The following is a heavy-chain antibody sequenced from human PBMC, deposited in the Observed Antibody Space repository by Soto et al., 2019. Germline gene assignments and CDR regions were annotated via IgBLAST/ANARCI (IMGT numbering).Heavy chain of an antibody. J-gene: IGHJ5*02. CDR2: IYTSGST. Sequence: SETLSLTCTVSGGSISSYYWSWIRQPAGKGLEWIGRIYTSGSTNYNPSLKSRVTMSVDTSKNQFSLKLSSVTAADTAVYYCARDIVVVPAANHWFDPWGQGTPVTVSS. CDR1: GGSISSYY. V-gene: IGHV4-4*07. CDR3: ARDIVVVPAANHWFDP. D-gene: IGHD2-2*01.